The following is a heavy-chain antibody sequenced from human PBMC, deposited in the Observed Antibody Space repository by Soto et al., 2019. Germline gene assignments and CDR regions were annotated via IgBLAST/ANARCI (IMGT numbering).Heavy chain of an antibody. CDR3: ARLHRDPRGKHYYYCDTDV. J-gene: IGHJ6*04. D-gene: IGHD3-10*01. CDR2: IIPVSGTS. V-gene: IGHV1-69*06. CDR1: GGSLSNYA. Sequence: SVKVSCKASGGSLSNYAISWVRQAPGQGLEWMGGIIPVSGTSGTSNYAQKFQGRVTITADKSASTAYMELSSLRPEDTAVYYCARLHRDPRGKHYYYCDTDVWGRGTTVTVSS.